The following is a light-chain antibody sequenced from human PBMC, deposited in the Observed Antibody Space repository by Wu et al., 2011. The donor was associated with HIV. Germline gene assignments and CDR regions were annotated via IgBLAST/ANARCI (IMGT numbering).Light chain of an antibody. J-gene: IGKJ4*01. CDR1: QSVSTY. Sequence: EIVLTQSPATLSLSPGERATLSCRSSQSVSTYLAWYQQKPGQAPRLLIYGASNRATGIPASFSGSGSGTDFTLTISRLEPEDFAVYYCQQYGSSPKLTFGGGTKVEIK. CDR3: QQYGSSPKLT. V-gene: IGKV3-20*01. CDR2: GAS.